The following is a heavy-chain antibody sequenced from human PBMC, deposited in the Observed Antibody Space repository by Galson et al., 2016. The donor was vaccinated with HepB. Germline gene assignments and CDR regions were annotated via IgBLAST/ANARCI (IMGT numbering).Heavy chain of an antibody. Sequence: PALVKPTQTLTLTCTFSGFSFSTSGVGVGWIRQPPGKAPEWLALIYWDGDTRYSPSLKSRLNITKDTFKDEVVLTMTNMDPVDTGTYYCAHLNRTAIFGLVLPGTYYFDPWGRGTLVSVSS. CDR1: GFSFSTSGVG. D-gene: IGHD3-9*01. J-gene: IGHJ5*02. CDR3: AHLNRTAIFGLVLPGTYYFDP. CDR2: IYWDGDT. V-gene: IGHV2-5*02.